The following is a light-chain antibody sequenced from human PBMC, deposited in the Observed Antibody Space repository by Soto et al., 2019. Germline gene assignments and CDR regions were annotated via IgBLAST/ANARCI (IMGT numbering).Light chain of an antibody. J-gene: IGKJ1*01. CDR2: KAS. CDR1: QSISTW. Sequence: TLSPSTLSSSVGDRDTITCRASQSISTWLSWYQQKPGKAPKVLIDKASNLQSGVSSRFSGSGSGTEFTLTISSLQPDDFATYYCQHYNSYSEAFGQGTKVDI. CDR3: QHYNSYSEA. V-gene: IGKV1-5*03.